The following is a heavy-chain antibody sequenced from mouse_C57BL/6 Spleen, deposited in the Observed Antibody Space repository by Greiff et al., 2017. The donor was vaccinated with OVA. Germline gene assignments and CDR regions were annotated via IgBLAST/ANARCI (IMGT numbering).Heavy chain of an antibody. J-gene: IGHJ2*01. CDR3: ARGSYLYYFDY. CDR1: GYTFTSYW. Sequence: QVQLKQPGAELVMPGASVKLSCKASGYTFTSYWMHWVKQSPGQGLEWIGEIDPSDSSTTYNQKFKGKSTLTVDKSSSTAYMQLSSLPSEDSAVYYCARGSYLYYFDYWGQGTTLTVSS. D-gene: IGHD5-1*01. CDR2: IDPSDSST. V-gene: IGHV1-69*01.